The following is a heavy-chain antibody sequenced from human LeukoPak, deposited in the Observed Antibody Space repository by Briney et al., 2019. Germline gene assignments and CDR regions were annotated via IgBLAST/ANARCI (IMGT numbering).Heavy chain of an antibody. D-gene: IGHD4-11*01. CDR1: GFTFSSYT. V-gene: IGHV3-30-3*01. J-gene: IGHJ4*02. CDR2: ISYDGNNK. Sequence: PGGSLRLSCAASGFTFSSYTMHWVRQAPGKGLEWTAVISYDGNNKYYADSVKGRFTISRDNSKNTLYLQMNSLRAEDTAVYYCARDVGLATVTTGGHWGQGTLVTVSS. CDR3: ARDVGLATVTTGGH.